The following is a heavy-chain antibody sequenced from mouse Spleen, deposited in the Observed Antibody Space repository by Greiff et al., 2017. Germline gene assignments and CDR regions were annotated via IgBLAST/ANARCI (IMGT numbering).Heavy chain of an antibody. Sequence: VQLQQPGAELVRPGTSVKLSCKASGYTFTSYWMHWVKQRPGQGLEWIGVIDPSDSYTNYNQKFKGKATLTVDTSSSTAYMQLSSLTSEDSAVYYCARGYDGSSWFAYWGQGTLVTVSA. V-gene: IGHV1-59*01. CDR1: GYTFTSYW. CDR2: IDPSDSYT. CDR3: ARGYDGSSWFAY. D-gene: IGHD2-2*01. J-gene: IGHJ3*01.